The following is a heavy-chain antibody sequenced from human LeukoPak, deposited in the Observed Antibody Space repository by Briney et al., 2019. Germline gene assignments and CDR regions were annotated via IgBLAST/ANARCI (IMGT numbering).Heavy chain of an antibody. V-gene: IGHV3-21*01. CDR2: ISSSSIYI. J-gene: IGHJ4*02. D-gene: IGHD5-12*01. CDR1: GFTFSNYS. Sequence: PGGSLRLSCAASGFTFSNYSMNWVRQAPGKGLEWVSSISSSSIYIYYADSVKGRFTISRDNAKNSLYLQMNSLRAEDTAVYYCARVFVDIVATGYFDYWGQGTLVTVSS. CDR3: ARVFVDIVATGYFDY.